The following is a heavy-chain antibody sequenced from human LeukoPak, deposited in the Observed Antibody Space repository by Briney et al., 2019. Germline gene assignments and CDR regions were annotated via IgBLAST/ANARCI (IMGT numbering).Heavy chain of an antibody. CDR2: IQNDGSDK. V-gene: IGHV3-30*02. D-gene: IGHD6-13*01. Sequence: PGGSLRLSCAASGINFRSSGMHWVRQAPGKGLEWVTFIQNDGSDKSYAASVKGRFTISRDNSKNTVYLHMNSLRADDTALYYCAREGGRAVPGRFDQWGQGTLVTVSS. CDR3: AREGGRAVPGRFDQ. J-gene: IGHJ4*02. CDR1: GINFRSSG.